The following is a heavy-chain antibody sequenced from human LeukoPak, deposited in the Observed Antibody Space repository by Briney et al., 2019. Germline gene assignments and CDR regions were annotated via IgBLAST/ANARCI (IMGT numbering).Heavy chain of an antibody. V-gene: IGHV4-31*03. D-gene: IGHD3-10*01. Sequence: PSETLSLTCTVSGGSISSGGYYWSWIRQHPGKGLEWIGYIYYSGSTYYNPSLKSRVTISVDTSKNQFSLKLSSVTAADTAVYYCARDGWFGEFPDAFDIWGQGTMVTVSS. CDR2: IYYSGST. CDR1: GGSISSGGYY. CDR3: ARDGWFGEFPDAFDI. J-gene: IGHJ3*02.